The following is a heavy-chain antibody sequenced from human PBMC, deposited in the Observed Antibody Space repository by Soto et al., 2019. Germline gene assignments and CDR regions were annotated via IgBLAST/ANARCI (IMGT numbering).Heavy chain of an antibody. D-gene: IGHD3-22*01. CDR2: IYPGDSNT. CDR1: GYSFTDDW. CDR3: ARRSGYYMDAFDI. V-gene: IGHV5-51*01. J-gene: IGHJ3*02. Sequence: PGESLKISFKGSGYSFTDDWIGWVRQIPGEVLGLMGIIYPGDSNTRYRPSFQGQVTISADKSLSTAYLQWRSLKDSDTAMYYCARRSGYYMDAFDIWGQSTMVTDSS.